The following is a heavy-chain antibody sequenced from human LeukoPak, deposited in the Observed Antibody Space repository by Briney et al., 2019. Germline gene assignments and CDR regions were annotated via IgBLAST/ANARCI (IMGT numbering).Heavy chain of an antibody. CDR1: GGSISSYY. CDR2: IYYSGST. Sequence: SETLSLTCTVSGGSISSYYWSWIRQPPGKGLEWIGYIYYSGSTNYNPSLKSRLTISVDTSKNQFSLKLSSVTAADTAVYYCARLVPAAMPNYYGMDVWGKGTTVTVSS. J-gene: IGHJ6*04. V-gene: IGHV4-59*01. CDR3: ARLVPAAMPNYYGMDV. D-gene: IGHD2-2*01.